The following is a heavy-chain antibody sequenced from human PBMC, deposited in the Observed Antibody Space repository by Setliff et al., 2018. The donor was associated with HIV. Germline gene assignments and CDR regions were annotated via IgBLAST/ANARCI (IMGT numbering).Heavy chain of an antibody. Sequence: SGPTLVNPTQTLTLTCTFSGFLFSTNRVGVGWIHQPPGKALEWLALIYWDDDKRYSPSLKSRLTITKGTSKNQVVLTMTNMDPVDTATYYCAHNINCGSDWYFDLWGSGTLVTVSS. J-gene: IGHJ2*01. V-gene: IGHV2-5*02. D-gene: IGHD7-27*01. CDR3: AHNINCGSDWYFDL. CDR2: IYWDDDK. CDR1: GFLFSTNRVG.